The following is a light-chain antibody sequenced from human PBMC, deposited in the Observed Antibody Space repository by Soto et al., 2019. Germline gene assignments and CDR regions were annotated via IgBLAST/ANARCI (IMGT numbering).Light chain of an antibody. V-gene: IGKV1-39*01. CDR1: QSISNY. CDR3: QESYSTRWT. Sequence: DIQMTQSPSSLSASVGDRVTITCRASQSISNYLNWYQQKPGKAPKLLIYAASSLQSGVPSRFSRSASGTDFALTISSLQPEDFATYYCQESYSTRWTFGQGTKVDIK. CDR2: AAS. J-gene: IGKJ1*01.